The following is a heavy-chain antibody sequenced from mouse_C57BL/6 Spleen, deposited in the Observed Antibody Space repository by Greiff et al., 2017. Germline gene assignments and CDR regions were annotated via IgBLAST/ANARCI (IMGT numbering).Heavy chain of an antibody. V-gene: IGHV5-4*01. D-gene: IGHD2-2*01. CDR3: ARDGYYFDY. Sequence: EVQVVESGGGLVKPGGSLKLSCAASGFTFSSYAMSWVRQTPEKRLEWVATISDGGSYTYYPDNVKGRFTISRDTAKNNLYLQMSHLKSEDTAMYYCARDGYYFDYWGQGTTLTVSS. CDR1: GFTFSSYA. CDR2: ISDGGSYT. J-gene: IGHJ2*01.